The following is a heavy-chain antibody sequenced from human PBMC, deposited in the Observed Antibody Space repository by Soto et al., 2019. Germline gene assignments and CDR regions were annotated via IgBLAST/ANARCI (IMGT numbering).Heavy chain of an antibody. J-gene: IGHJ4*02. CDR2: ISYDGSNK. Sequence: PRGSLRLSCAASGFTFSSYAMHWVRQAPGKGLEWVAVISYDGSNKYYADSVKGRFTISRDNSKNTLYLQMNSLRAEDTAVYYCARALSGYYFDYWGQGTLVTVSS. CDR3: ARALSGYYFDY. V-gene: IGHV3-30-3*01. CDR1: GFTFSSYA. D-gene: IGHD3-10*01.